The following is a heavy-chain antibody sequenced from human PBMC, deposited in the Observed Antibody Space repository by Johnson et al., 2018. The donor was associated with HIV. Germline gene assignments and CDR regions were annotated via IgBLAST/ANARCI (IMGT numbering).Heavy chain of an antibody. D-gene: IGHD1-26*01. CDR1: GFTFSDYY. CDR2: ISSSGSTI. J-gene: IGHJ3*01. Sequence: QVQLVESGGGLVKPGGSLRLSCAASGFTFSDYYMSWIRQAPGKGLEWVSYISSSGSTIYYAASVKGRFTISRDNAKNTLSLQMSSLRAEYTAVYYCARYSGDYYRDGFDLWGQGTVVTVSS. V-gene: IGHV3-11*04. CDR3: ARYSGDYYRDGFDL.